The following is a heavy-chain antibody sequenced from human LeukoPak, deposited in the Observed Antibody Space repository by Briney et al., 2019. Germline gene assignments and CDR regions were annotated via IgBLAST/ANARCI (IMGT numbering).Heavy chain of an antibody. Sequence: GGSLRLSCAASGFSLSGYWMTWVRQAPGKGLEWVANINRDGSQKNHVDSVQGRFTISRDNAKNSLYLQMNSLRAEDTAVYYCAREATVVRGNTIDPWGQGTLVTVSS. D-gene: IGHD3-10*01. V-gene: IGHV3-7*01. J-gene: IGHJ5*02. CDR2: INRDGSQK. CDR3: AREATVVRGNTIDP. CDR1: GFSLSGYW.